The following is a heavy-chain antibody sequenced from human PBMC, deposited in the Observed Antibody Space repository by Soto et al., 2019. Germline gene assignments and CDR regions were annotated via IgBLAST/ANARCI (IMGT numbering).Heavy chain of an antibody. D-gene: IGHD3-9*01. CDR1: GGSISYYY. Sequence: QVQLQESGPGLVKPSETLSLTCTVSGGSISYYYWSWIRQPPGKGLEWIGYINYSGSTNYNPSLKSRFSISIATSKNHFSLKLRSVSDADSAVYYCARQDDILTGVDYWGQGTLVTVSS. V-gene: IGHV4-59*08. CDR3: ARQDDILTGVDY. J-gene: IGHJ4*02. CDR2: INYSGST.